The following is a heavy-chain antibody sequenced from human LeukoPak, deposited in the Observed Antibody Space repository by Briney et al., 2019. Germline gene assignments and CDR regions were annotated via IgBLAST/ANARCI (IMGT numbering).Heavy chain of an antibody. CDR2: ISGSGGST. J-gene: IGHJ4*02. V-gene: IGHV3-23*01. Sequence: GGSLRLSCAVSGFTFRSYGMSWVRQAPGKGLEWVSSISGSGGSTYYADSVQGRFTISRDNSKKTLYLKMNSLRAEDTAVYYCAKDVAYCSRTSCYVNFDYWGQGTLVTVSS. D-gene: IGHD2-2*01. CDR3: AKDVAYCSRTSCYVNFDY. CDR1: GFTFRSYG.